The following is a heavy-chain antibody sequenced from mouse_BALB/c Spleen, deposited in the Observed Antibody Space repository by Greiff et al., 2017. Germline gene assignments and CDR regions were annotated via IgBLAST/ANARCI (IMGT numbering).Heavy chain of an antibody. D-gene: IGHD2-4*01. CDR3: VRDFYYDSAAWFAY. CDR2: IRSKSNNYAT. J-gene: IGHJ3*01. Sequence: EVNVVESGGGLVQPKGSLKLSCAASGFTFNTYAMNWVRQAPGKGLEWVARIRSKSNNYATYYADSVKDRFTISRDDSQSMLYLQMNNLKTEDTAMYYCVRDFYYDSAAWFAYWGQGTLVTVSA. V-gene: IGHV10-1*02. CDR1: GFTFNTYA.